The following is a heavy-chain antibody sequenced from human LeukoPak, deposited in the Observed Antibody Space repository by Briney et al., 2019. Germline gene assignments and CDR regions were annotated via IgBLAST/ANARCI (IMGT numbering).Heavy chain of an antibody. D-gene: IGHD6-13*01. CDR1: GGSISSYY. CDR2: IYYSGST. V-gene: IGHV4-59*01. CDR3: ARNLIPEQLVLNF. Sequence: SETLSLTCTVSGGSISSYYWSWLRQPPGKGLEWIGYIYYSGSTNYNPSLKSRVTISVDTSKNQFSLKLSSVTAADTAVYYCARNLIPEQLVLNFWGQGTLVSVSS. J-gene: IGHJ4*02.